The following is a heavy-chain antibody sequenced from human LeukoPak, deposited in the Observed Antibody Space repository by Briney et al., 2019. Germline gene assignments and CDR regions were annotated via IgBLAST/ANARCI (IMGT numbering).Heavy chain of an antibody. CDR2: ISYDGSNK. Sequence: GGSLRLSCAASGFTFSSYAMHWVRQAPGKGLEWVAVISYDGSNKYYADSVKGRFTISRDNSKNTLYLQMNSLRAEDTAVYYCARDPLDCSGGSCYFAGVYFDYWGQGTLVTVSS. V-gene: IGHV3-30*04. J-gene: IGHJ4*02. CDR3: ARDPLDCSGGSCYFAGVYFDY. CDR1: GFTFSSYA. D-gene: IGHD2-15*01.